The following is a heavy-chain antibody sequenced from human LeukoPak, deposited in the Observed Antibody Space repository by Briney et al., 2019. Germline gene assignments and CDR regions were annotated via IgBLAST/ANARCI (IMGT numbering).Heavy chain of an antibody. CDR1: GFTFSSYS. Sequence: GGSLRLSCAASGFTFSSYSMNWVRQAPGKGLEWVSSISSSSSYIYYADSVKGRFTISRDNSKNTLYLQMNSLRAEDTAVYYCAKESTDYYDSSGYYYYFDYWGQGTLVTVSS. CDR3: AKESTDYYDSSGYYYYFDY. D-gene: IGHD3-22*01. V-gene: IGHV3-21*04. J-gene: IGHJ4*02. CDR2: ISSSSSYI.